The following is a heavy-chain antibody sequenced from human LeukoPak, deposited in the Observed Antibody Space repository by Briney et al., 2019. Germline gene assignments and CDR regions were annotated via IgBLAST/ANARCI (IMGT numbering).Heavy chain of an antibody. D-gene: IGHD2-15*01. CDR2: MNPNSGNT. V-gene: IGHV1-8*01. CDR3: ARGGAYCSGGSCSSLDY. J-gene: IGHJ4*02. Sequence: ASVKVSCKASGYTFTSYDINWVRQATGQGLEWMGWMNPNSGNTGYAQKFQGRVTMTRNTSISTAYMELSSLRSEDTAVYYCARGGAYCSGGSCSSLDYWGQGTLVTVSS. CDR1: GYTFTSYD.